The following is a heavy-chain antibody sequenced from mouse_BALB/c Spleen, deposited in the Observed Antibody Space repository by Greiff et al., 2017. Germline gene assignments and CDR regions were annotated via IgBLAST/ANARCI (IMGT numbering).Heavy chain of an antibody. CDR3: ARGRAVVATDAMDY. CDR2: ISSGGST. J-gene: IGHJ4*01. D-gene: IGHD1-1*01. V-gene: IGHV5-6-5*01. CDR1: GFTFSSYA. Sequence: EVKLVESGGGLVKPGGSLKLSCAASGFTFSSYAMSWVRQTPEKRLEWVASISSGGSTYYPDSVKGRFTISRDNARNILYLQMSSLRSEDTAMYYCARGRAVVATDAMDYWGQGTSVTVSS.